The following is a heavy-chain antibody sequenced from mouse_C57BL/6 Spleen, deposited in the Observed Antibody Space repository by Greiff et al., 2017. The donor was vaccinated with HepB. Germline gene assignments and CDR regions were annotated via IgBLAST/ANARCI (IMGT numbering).Heavy chain of an antibody. V-gene: IGHV1-64*01. CDR1: GYTFTSYW. CDR3: ASQTAQATPWFAY. J-gene: IGHJ3*01. D-gene: IGHD3-2*02. CDR2: IHPNSGST. Sequence: QVQLQQPGAELVKPGASVKLSCKASGYTFTSYWMHWVKQRPGQGLEWIGMIHPNSGSTNYNEKFKSKATLTVDKSSSTAYMQLSSLTSEDSAVYYCASQTAQATPWFAYWGQGTLVTVSA.